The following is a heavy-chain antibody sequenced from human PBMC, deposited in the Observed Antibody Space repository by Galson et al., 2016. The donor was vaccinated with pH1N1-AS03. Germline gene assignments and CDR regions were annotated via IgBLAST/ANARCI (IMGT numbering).Heavy chain of an antibody. CDR1: GGSFSGYY. J-gene: IGHJ6*02. D-gene: IGHD4-11*01. Sequence: TLSLTCAVYGGSFSGYYWSWIRQHPGKGLEWIGYIYYSGSTYYNPSLRSQIRISLDTSKNQFSLKLSSVTAADTAVYYCARDRGTVTPYGMDVWGQGITVTVSS. CDR2: IYYSGST. V-gene: IGHV4-31*11. CDR3: ARDRGTVTPYGMDV.